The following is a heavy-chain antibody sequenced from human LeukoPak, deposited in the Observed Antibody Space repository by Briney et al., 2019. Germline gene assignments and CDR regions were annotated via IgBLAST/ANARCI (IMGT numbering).Heavy chain of an antibody. CDR2: IVVGSGNT. Sequence: SAKVSCKASGFTFTSSAMQWVRQARGQRLEWIGWIVVGSGNTNYAQKFQERVTITRDMSTSTAYMELSSLRSEDTAVYYCAADLDGYSYGYDAFDIWGQGTMVTVSS. D-gene: IGHD5-18*01. V-gene: IGHV1-58*02. J-gene: IGHJ3*02. CDR3: AADLDGYSYGYDAFDI. CDR1: GFTFTSSA.